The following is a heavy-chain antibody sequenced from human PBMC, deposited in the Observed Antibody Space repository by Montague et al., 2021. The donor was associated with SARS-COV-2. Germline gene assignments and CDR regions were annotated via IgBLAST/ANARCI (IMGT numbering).Heavy chain of an antibody. V-gene: IGHV4-59*01. J-gene: IGHJ4*02. CDR2: IYYTGST. Sequence: SETLSLTCTDSGGSISSYYWSWIRQPPGKGLEWIGYIYYTGSTKYNPSLKSRVTMSLDRPTNRFSLRLNSVTAADTAMYYCARAQNTCFIANCVNYFDFWGLGAQVTVSS. CDR1: GGSISSYY. CDR3: ARAQNTCFIANCVNYFDF. D-gene: IGHD1-1*01.